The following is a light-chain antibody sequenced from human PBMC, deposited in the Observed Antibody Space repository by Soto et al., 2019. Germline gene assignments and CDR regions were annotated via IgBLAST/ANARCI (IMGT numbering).Light chain of an antibody. Sequence: EILMTQSPATLSLSPGESATLSCRASHRVSSYLAWYQQKPGPAPRLLIYGASTRATGLPARFSGSGSGTVFTLTISSLHYEDFAVYFCQQYNNWPLTFGGGTKVEIK. J-gene: IGKJ4*01. CDR2: GAS. CDR1: HRVSSY. V-gene: IGKV3-15*01. CDR3: QQYNNWPLT.